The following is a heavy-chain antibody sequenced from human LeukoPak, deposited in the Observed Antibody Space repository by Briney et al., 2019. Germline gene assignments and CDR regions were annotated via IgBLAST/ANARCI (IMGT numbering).Heavy chain of an antibody. CDR3: ARHRIPEDDGFSAPPSSVFPAPLSN. CDR2: IYSGDTT. J-gene: IGHJ4*02. V-gene: IGHV3-53*01. D-gene: IGHD1-14*01. CDR1: GFTVSTND. Sequence: GGSLRLSCAASGFTVSTNDMSWVRQAPGKGLDWVSAIYSGDTTYYADSVKGRFTISRDNSKNTLYLQMNSLRPEDTALYYCARHRIPEDDGFSAPPSSVFPAPLSNWGQGTLVTVS.